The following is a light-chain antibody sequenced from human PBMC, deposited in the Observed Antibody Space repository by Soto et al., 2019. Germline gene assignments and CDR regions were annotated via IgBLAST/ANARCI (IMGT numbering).Light chain of an antibody. CDR2: AAS. V-gene: IGKV1-39*01. Sequence: MTQSLSSLSASIRDRVTITCRASQSISSYLNWYQQKPGKAPKLLIYAASSLQSGVPSRFSGSGSGTDFTLTISSLQPEDFATYYCQQSYSTPITFGHGTLLEIK. CDR1: QSISSY. J-gene: IGKJ5*01. CDR3: QQSYSTPIT.